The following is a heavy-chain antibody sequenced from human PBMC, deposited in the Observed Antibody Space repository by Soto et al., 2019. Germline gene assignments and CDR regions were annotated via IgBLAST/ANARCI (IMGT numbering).Heavy chain of an antibody. J-gene: IGHJ4*02. V-gene: IGHV3-23*01. CDR1: GFTFSNYA. D-gene: IGHD6-19*01. CDR2: IRGSGDST. CDR3: AKPMTGSGWYSDFHY. Sequence: GGSLRLSCAASGFTFSNYALNWVRQAPGKGLEWVSAIRGSGDSTYYADSVKGRFTVSRDNSKNTLYLQMDSLRDGDSARYYCAKPMTGSGWYSDFHYWGQGTLVTVSS.